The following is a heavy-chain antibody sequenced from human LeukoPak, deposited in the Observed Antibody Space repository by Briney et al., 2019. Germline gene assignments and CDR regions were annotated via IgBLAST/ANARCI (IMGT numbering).Heavy chain of an antibody. J-gene: IGHJ4*02. Sequence: PSESLSLTCTVSGGSFTNHTYYRGWIRQPQGKGLEWIGSIYSRGTTYYNPSLKRRVTISVDASKNQFSLKLTSVTAADTAVYYCASHPSRSRFSFDYWGQGTLVTVSS. CDR3: ASHPSRSRFSFDY. V-gene: IGHV4-39*01. CDR1: GGSFTNHTYY. CDR2: IYSRGTT. D-gene: IGHD2-15*01.